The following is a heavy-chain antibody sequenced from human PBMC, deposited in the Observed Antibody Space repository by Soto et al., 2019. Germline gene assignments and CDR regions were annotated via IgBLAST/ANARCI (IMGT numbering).Heavy chain of an antibody. CDR1: GFTFSSDA. CDR3: ARDVVGYCSGGRCFASFDY. Sequence: QVQLVESGGGVVQPGXXLRLXCTASGFTFSSDAMHWVRQAPGQGLEXVXXISYDGDNKHYADSVKGRFTISXXXXXXXXXXXXXXXXXXXXXXYYCARDVVGYCSGGRCFASFDYWGQGTLVTVSS. D-gene: IGHD2-15*01. J-gene: IGHJ4*02. CDR2: ISYDGDNK. V-gene: IGHV3-30-3*01.